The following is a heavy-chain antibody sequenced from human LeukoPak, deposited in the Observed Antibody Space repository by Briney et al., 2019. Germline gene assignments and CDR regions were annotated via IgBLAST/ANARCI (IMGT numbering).Heavy chain of an antibody. V-gene: IGHV3-30*03. D-gene: IGHD6-19*01. CDR3: ARGLGAAVAGTDWYFDP. J-gene: IGHJ2*01. CDR1: GFTFSSYG. CDR2: FSYDGSNK. Sequence: GRSLRLSCAATGFTFSSYGMHWVRQAPGKGLEWVAVFSYDGSNKYYADSVKGRFTISRDNAKNSLYLQMDSLRAEDTAVYYCARGLGAAVAGTDWYFDPWGRGTLVTVSS.